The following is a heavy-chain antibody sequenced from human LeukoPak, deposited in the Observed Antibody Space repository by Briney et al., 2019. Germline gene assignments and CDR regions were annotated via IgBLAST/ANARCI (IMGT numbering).Heavy chain of an antibody. CDR2: IYYSGST. Sequence: PPETLSLTCAVSGGSISGYYWSWIRQHPGKGLEWIGDIYYSGSTNYNPSLKSRVAISVDTSKNQFSLKLSSVTAADTAVYYCERGDDGYNPSSFDYWGQGTLVTVSS. D-gene: IGHD5-24*01. V-gene: IGHV4-59*01. CDR3: ERGDDGYNPSSFDY. CDR1: GGSISGYY. J-gene: IGHJ4*02.